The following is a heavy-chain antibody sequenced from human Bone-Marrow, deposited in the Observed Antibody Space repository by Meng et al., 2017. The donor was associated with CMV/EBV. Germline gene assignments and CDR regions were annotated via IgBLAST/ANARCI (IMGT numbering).Heavy chain of an antibody. CDR2: FDPEDGET. CDR3: ARGGYCSSTSCYGRRYYFDY. CDR1: GYTLTELS. Sequence: ASVKVSCKVSGYTLTELSMHWVRQAPGKGLEWMGGFDPEDGETIYAQKFQGRVTMTEDTSTDTAYMELSSLRSEDTAVYYCARGGYCSSTSCYGRRYYFDYWGQGTLVTVSS. J-gene: IGHJ4*02. V-gene: IGHV1-24*01. D-gene: IGHD2-2*01.